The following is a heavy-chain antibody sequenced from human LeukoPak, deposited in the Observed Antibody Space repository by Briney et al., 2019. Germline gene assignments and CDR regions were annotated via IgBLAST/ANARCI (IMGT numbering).Heavy chain of an antibody. Sequence: TSETLSLTCTVSGGSVSRGGYYWNWIRQHPGKGLEWIRFTSYSEGTYYNPSLMSRITISVDRSQNQFSLKMRDVTAADTAVYFCATADWESFYFDSWGQGALVAVSS. CDR2: TSYSEGT. V-gene: IGHV4-31*03. CDR1: GGSVSRGGYY. CDR3: ATADWESFYFDS. D-gene: IGHD1-26*01. J-gene: IGHJ4*02.